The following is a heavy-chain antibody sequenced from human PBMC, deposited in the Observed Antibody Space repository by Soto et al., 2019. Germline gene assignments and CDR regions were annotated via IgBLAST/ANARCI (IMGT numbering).Heavy chain of an antibody. CDR1: GDSISRNGFF. V-gene: IGHV4-31*03. D-gene: IGHD3-10*01. CDR2: IYNSGSS. J-gene: IGHJ6*02. CDR3: ARGTMLRGPGYYYAMDV. Sequence: QVQLQESGPGLVKPSQTLSLTCTVSGDSISRNGFFWTWIRQHPGKGLEWIGYIYNSGSSYYNPSLKRRVIISVDTSKTHFSLNLTAVTAADTAVYYCARGTMLRGPGYYYAMDVWGQGTTVTVSS.